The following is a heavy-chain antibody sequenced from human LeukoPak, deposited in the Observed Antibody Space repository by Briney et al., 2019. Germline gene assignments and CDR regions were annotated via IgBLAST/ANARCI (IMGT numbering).Heavy chain of an antibody. CDR3: ARGNIVGAKENAFDI. D-gene: IGHD1-26*01. CDR2: IYSGGST. Sequence: GGSLRLSCAASGFTVSSNYMSWVRPAPGKGLEWVPGIYSGGSTYYADSVEGRFTISRDNAKNSLYLQMNSLRAEDTAVYYCARGNIVGAKENAFDIWGQGTMVTVSS. CDR1: GFTVSSNY. V-gene: IGHV3-53*01. J-gene: IGHJ3*02.